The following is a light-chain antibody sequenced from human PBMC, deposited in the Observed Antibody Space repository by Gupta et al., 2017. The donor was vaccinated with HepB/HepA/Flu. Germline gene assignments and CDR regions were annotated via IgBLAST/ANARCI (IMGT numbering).Light chain of an antibody. CDR2: SNN. Sequence: QSVLTQPPSASGTPGQRVPISCSGISSNIGSNTVNWYQQLPGTAPKLLIYSNNQRPPGVPDRFSGSKSGTSASLAISGLQSEDEADYYCAAWDDSLNGHVVFGGGTKLTVL. J-gene: IGLJ2*01. V-gene: IGLV1-44*01. CDR1: SSNIGSNT. CDR3: AAWDDSLNGHVV.